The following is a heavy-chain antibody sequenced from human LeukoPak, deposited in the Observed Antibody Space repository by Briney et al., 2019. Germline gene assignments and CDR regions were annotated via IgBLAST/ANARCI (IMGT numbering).Heavy chain of an antibody. J-gene: IGHJ4*02. CDR1: GYSFSRGYY. V-gene: IGHV4-38-2*02. CDR3: ARRGLWDYVWGSYRPEGVHDY. Sequence: SETLSLTCTVSGYSFSRGYYWGWIRQPPGKGLEWIASIYHSGSTYYNPSLKSRVTISVDTSKNQFSLKLISVTAADTAVYYCARRGLWDYVWGSYRPEGVHDYWGQGTLVTVSS. D-gene: IGHD3-16*02. CDR2: IYHSGST.